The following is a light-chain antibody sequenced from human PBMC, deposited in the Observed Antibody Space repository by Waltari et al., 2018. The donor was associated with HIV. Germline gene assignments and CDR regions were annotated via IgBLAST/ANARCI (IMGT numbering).Light chain of an antibody. CDR1: NSDLGSYDY. CDR3: SSFADRDGFYVL. V-gene: IGLV2-8*01. J-gene: IGLJ2*01. CDR2: EVT. Sequence: QSALTQPPSASGSPGQSVTLSCTGSNSDLGSYDYVSWYQLHPGKAPKPVISEVTKRPSGVSDRFSGSKSANTAFLTVSGLQAEDEADYYCSSFADRDGFYVLFGGGTRLTVL.